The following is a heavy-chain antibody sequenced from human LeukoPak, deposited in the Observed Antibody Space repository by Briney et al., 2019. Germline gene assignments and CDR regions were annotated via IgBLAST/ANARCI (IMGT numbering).Heavy chain of an antibody. Sequence: GGSLRLSCAASGFTFRSYGMHWVRQAPGKGLEWVAFIRYDGSNKYYADSVKGRFTISRDNSKNTLYLQMNSLRAEDTAVYYCAKGAVQYCSSTSCSSHSFDYWGQGTLVTVSS. V-gene: IGHV3-30*02. CDR2: IRYDGSNK. CDR3: AKGAVQYCSSTSCSSHSFDY. CDR1: GFTFRSYG. J-gene: IGHJ4*02. D-gene: IGHD2-2*01.